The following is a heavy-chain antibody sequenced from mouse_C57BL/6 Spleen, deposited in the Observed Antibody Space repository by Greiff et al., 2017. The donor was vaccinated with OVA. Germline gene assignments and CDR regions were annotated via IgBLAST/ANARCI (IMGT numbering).Heavy chain of an antibody. CDR2: IDPENGDT. D-gene: IGHD3-2*02. CDR1: GFNIKDDY. V-gene: IGHV14-4*01. CDR3: VDSSGYGGWFAY. Sequence: VQLQQSGAELVRPGASVKLSCTASGFNIKDDYMHWVQQRPEQGLEWIGWIDPENGDTEYASKFQGKATITADTSSNTAYLQLSSLTSEDTAVYYCVDSSGYGGWFAYWGQGTLVTVSA. J-gene: IGHJ3*01.